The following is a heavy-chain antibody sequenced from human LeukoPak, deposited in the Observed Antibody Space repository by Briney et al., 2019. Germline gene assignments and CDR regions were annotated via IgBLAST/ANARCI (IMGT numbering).Heavy chain of an antibody. CDR1: GGSISSSSYY. CDR3: ASTPRYSSGWYATYYYYYYMDV. CDR2: IYYSGST. J-gene: IGHJ6*03. D-gene: IGHD6-19*01. V-gene: IGHV4-39*01. Sequence: SETLSLTCTVSGGSISSSSYYWGWIRQPPGKGLEWIGSIYYSGSTYYNPSLKSRVTISVDTSKNQFSLKLSSVTAADTAVYYCASTPRYSSGWYATYYYYYYMDVWGKGTTVTISS.